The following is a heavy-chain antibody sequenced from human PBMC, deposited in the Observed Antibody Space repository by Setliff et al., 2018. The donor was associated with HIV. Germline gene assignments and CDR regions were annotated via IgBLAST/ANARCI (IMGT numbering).Heavy chain of an antibody. V-gene: IGHV1-69*10. CDR2: IIPILGIA. D-gene: IGHD1-26*01. CDR1: GYDFRRYG. Sequence: GASVKVSCKTSGYDFRRYGIAWVRQVPGQGLEWMGGIIPILGIANYAQKFQGRVTITADKSTSTAYMELSSLRSEDTAVYYCAKNLGVGEYSASEDAFDIWGQGTMVTVSS. J-gene: IGHJ3*02. CDR3: AKNLGVGEYSASEDAFDI.